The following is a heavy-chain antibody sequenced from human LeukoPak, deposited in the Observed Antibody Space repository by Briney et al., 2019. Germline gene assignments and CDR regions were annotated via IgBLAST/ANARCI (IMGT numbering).Heavy chain of an antibody. CDR1: GGTFSSYA. J-gene: IGHJ3*01. Sequence: ASVKVSCKASGGTFSSYAISWVRQAPGQGLEWMGGIIPIFGTANYAQKFQGRVTITADESTSTAYMELSSLRFEDTAVYYCARQGYTNNLGGYFGDKDDCFDLWGQGTMVTVSS. CDR2: IIPIFGTA. V-gene: IGHV1-69*01. CDR3: ARQGYTNNLGGYFGDKDDCFDL. D-gene: IGHD3-9*01.